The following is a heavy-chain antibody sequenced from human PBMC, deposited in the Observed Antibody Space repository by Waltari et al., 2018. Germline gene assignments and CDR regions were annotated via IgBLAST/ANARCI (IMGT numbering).Heavy chain of an antibody. CDR3: ARVAPGAFDY. J-gene: IGHJ4*02. CDR1: GGSISSSY. Sequence: QVQLQESGPGLVKPSETLSLTCTVSGGSISSSYWSWIRQPPGKGLEWIGYIYYSGSTNYNPSLKSRVTISVDTSKNQFSLKLSSVTAADTAVYYCARVAPGAFDYWGQGTLVTVSS. V-gene: IGHV4-59*01. CDR2: IYYSGST.